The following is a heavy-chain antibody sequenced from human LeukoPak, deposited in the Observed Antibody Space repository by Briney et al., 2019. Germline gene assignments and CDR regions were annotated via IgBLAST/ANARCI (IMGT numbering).Heavy chain of an antibody. J-gene: IGHJ3*02. CDR1: GYSFTTYW. Sequence: GESLKISCKGSGYSFTTYWIGWVRQMPGKGLEWMGIIYPGDSDTTYSPSFQGQVTISADKSISTAYLQWSSLKASDSAMSYCGRIPAAGSLKGSFDIWGQGTMVTVSS. D-gene: IGHD6-13*01. V-gene: IGHV5-51*01. CDR3: GRIPAAGSLKGSFDI. CDR2: IYPGDSDT.